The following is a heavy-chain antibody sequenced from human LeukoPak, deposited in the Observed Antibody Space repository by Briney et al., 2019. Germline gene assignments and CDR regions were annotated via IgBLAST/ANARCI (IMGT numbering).Heavy chain of an antibody. J-gene: IGHJ5*02. Sequence: GASVTVSCKASGYIFTAHNIHWIRQAPGQGLEWVGWISPSSGSSSTAQRFQGRVTMTTDTSISTAYMDISSLRSDDTAVYFFATLRIIVPATFVFDTWGQGTQVAVSS. V-gene: IGHV1-2*02. CDR2: ISPSSGSS. D-gene: IGHD2/OR15-2a*01. CDR3: ATLRIIVPATFVFDT. CDR1: GYIFTAHN.